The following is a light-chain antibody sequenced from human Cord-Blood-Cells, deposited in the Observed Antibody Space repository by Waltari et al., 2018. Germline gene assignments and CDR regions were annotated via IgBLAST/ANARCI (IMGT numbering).Light chain of an antibody. CDR1: SSDVGSYNL. V-gene: IGLV2-23*02. CDR2: EVS. Sequence: QSALTQPASVSGSPGQSITISCTGTSSDVGSYNLVSWYQQHPGKAPKLMIYEVSKRPSGVSKRFSGSKSGNMASLTISGLQAEDEADYYCCSYAGSSTFVVFGGGTKLTVL. CDR3: CSYAGSSTFVV. J-gene: IGLJ2*01.